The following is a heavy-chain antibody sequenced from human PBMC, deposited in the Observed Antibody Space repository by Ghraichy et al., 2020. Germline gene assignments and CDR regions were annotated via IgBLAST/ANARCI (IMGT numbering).Heavy chain of an antibody. CDR3: ASLLGPLAEFDI. D-gene: IGHD3-10*01. Sequence: GGERRLSCAGSGFTFSSYGMHWVRQAPGKGLECVAVIWNNGSKEDYADSVKGRFTISRDNYKSTVFLQMNSLRAEDTAVYYCASLLGPLAEFDIWGQGTMVTVSA. CDR2: IWNNGSKE. CDR1: GFTFSSYG. V-gene: IGHV3-33*03. J-gene: IGHJ3*02.